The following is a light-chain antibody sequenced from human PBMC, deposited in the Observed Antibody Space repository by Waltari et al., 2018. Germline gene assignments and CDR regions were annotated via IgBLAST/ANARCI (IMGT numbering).Light chain of an antibody. CDR1: QDISNY. Sequence: DIQMTQSPSSLSASVGDRVTITCQASQDISNYLNWYQQKPGKAPKLLIYDASNLETGVPSRFSGSGSATRFTLTINSLQHEDFATYYCQQLNTYFPLTFGGGTKVEIK. V-gene: IGKV1-33*01. J-gene: IGKJ4*01. CDR2: DAS. CDR3: QQLNTYFPLT.